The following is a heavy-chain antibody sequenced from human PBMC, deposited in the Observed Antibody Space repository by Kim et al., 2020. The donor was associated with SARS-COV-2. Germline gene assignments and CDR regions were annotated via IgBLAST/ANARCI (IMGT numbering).Heavy chain of an antibody. J-gene: IGHJ4*02. CDR3: ARASSGRFDY. Sequence: YNDYAVTMKSRILINPDTSRNQFALQLNSVTPEDTAIYYCARASSGRFDYWGQGTLVTVSS. CDR2: YN. V-gene: IGHV6-1*01. D-gene: IGHD3-22*01.